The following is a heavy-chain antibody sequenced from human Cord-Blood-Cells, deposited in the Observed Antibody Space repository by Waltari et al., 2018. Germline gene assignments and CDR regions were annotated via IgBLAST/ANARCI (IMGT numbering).Heavy chain of an antibody. CDR2: FDPEDGET. V-gene: IGHV1-24*01. CDR1: GYNLTALS. D-gene: IGHD3-9*01. CDR3: ATDRYDILTGYQYYFDY. Sequence: QVQLVQSGAAVKKPGATVQVPCKVYGYNLTALSMHWVRQAQGNGLEWMRGFDPEDGETIYAQKFQGRVTMTEDTSTDTAYMELSSLRSEDTAVYYCATDRYDILTGYQYYFDYWGQGTLVTVSS. J-gene: IGHJ4*02.